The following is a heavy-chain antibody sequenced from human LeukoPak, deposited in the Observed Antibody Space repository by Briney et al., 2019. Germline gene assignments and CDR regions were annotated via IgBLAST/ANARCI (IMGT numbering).Heavy chain of an antibody. V-gene: IGHV3-9*01. Sequence: PGGSLRLSCAASGFTFDDYAVHWVRQAPGKGLEWVSGISWNSGSIGYADSVKGRFTISRDNAKNSLYLQMNSLRAEDTALYYCAKDISRWIQLWVFDYWGQGTLVTVSS. CDR3: AKDISRWIQLWVFDY. J-gene: IGHJ4*02. CDR2: ISWNSGSI. CDR1: GFTFDDYA. D-gene: IGHD5-18*01.